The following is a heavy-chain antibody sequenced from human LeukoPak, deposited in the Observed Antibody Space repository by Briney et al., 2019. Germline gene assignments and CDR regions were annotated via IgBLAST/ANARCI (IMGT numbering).Heavy chain of an antibody. CDR3: ARGVTMIVVVIHDWYFDL. CDR1: GGSVSSGDYY. D-gene: IGHD3-22*01. CDR2: IYYSRST. V-gene: IGHV4-39*01. Sequence: KTSETLSLTCSVSGGSVSSGDYYWSWIRQPPGKGLEWIGSIYYSRSTYYNPSLKSRVTISVDTSKNQFSLKLSSLTAADTAVYYCARGVTMIVVVIHDWYFDLWGRGTLVTVSS. J-gene: IGHJ2*01.